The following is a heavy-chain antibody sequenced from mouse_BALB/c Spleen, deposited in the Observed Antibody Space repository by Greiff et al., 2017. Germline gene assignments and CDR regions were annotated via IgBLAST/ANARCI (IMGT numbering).Heavy chain of an antibody. J-gene: IGHJ4*01. CDR3: ARQHYGSREGAMDY. V-gene: IGHV3-2*02. D-gene: IGHD1-1*01. Sequence: ESGPGLVKPSQSLSLTCTVTGYSITSDYAWNWIRQFPGNKLEWMGYISYSGSTSYNPSLKSRISITRDTSKNQFFLQLNSVTTEDTATYYCARQHYGSREGAMDYWGQGTSVTVSS. CDR2: ISYSGST. CDR1: GYSITSDYA.